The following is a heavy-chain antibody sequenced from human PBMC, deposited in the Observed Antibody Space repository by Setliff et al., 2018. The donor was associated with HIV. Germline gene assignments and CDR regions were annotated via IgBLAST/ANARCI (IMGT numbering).Heavy chain of an antibody. CDR2: IYYSGNT. CDR3: ARDARWLQFPYFDY. J-gene: IGHJ4*01. CDR1: GGSISSGDYY. V-gene: IGHV4-30-4*08. Sequence: SETLSLTCTVSGGSISSGDYYWTWIRQPPGKGLEWIGYIYYSGNTFYNPSLKSRLTISIDTSKNQFSLKLSSVTAADTAVYYCARDARWLQFPYFDYWGQGTLVTVSS. D-gene: IGHD5-12*01.